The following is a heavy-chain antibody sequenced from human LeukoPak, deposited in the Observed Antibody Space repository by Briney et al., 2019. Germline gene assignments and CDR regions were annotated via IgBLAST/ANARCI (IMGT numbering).Heavy chain of an antibody. V-gene: IGHV3-74*01. J-gene: IGHJ4*02. Sequence: PGGSLRLSCAASGFTFSSYWMYWVRQAPGKGLVWVSRINPDGSSTTYADSVKGRFTISRDNAKNTLYLQMNSLRAEDTAVYYCARALNDFWSGYYTEFDYWGQGTLVTVSS. CDR1: GFTFSSYW. D-gene: IGHD3-3*01. CDR2: INPDGSST. CDR3: ARALNDFWSGYYTEFDY.